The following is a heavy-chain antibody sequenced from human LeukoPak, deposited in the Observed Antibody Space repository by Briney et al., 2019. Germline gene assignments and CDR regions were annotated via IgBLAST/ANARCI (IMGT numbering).Heavy chain of an antibody. CDR1: GFTFDDYT. D-gene: IGHD5-24*01. V-gene: IGHV3-43*01. CDR3: AVAGDGYDSPLDY. J-gene: IGHJ4*02. Sequence: GGSLRLSCAASGFTFDDYTMHWVRQAPGKGLEWVSLTSWDGGSTYYADSVKGRFTISRDNSKNSLYLQMNSLRTGDTALYYCAVAGDGYDSPLDYWGQGTLVTVSS. CDR2: TSWDGGST.